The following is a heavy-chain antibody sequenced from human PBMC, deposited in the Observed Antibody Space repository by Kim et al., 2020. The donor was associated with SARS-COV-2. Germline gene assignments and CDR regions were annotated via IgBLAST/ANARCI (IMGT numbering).Heavy chain of an antibody. V-gene: IGHV4-59*01. D-gene: IGHD1-1*01. CDR3: AKSRSRLTNSAVDQ. CDR2: ISYSGNT. J-gene: IGHJ4*02. CDR1: GVSMSDYY. Sequence: SETLSLNCTVSGVSMSDYYWSWIRQPPGQELQWIGDISYSGNTNYNPSLETHATLSVDTSKSQFSLRLSSVTAADTAIYYCAKSRSRLTNSAVDQWGQGTLVTVSS.